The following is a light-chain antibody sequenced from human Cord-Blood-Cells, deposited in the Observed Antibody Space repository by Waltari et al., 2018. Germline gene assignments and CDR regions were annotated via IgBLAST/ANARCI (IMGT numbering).Light chain of an antibody. CDR3: AAWDDSLNGPV. CDR2: SNK. CDR1: SSTIGSNT. Sequence: QSVLTQPPSASGTPGQRVTISCSGSSSTIGSNTVNWYQQLPGTAPKLLIYSNKQRPSGVPYRCSGSKTGTSASLAISELQSEDEADYYCAAWDDSLNGPVFGGGTKLTVL. V-gene: IGLV1-44*01. J-gene: IGLJ3*02.